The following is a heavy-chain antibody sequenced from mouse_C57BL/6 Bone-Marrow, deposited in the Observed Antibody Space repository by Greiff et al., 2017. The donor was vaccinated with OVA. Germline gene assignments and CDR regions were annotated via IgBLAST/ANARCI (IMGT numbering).Heavy chain of an antibody. CDR1: GYAFSSSW. CDR2: IYPGDGDT. V-gene: IGHV1-82*01. J-gene: IGHJ2*01. Sequence: VKLQESGPELVKPGASVKISCKASGYAFSSSWMNWVKQRPGKGLEWIGRIYPGDGDTNYNGKFKGKATLTADKSSSTAYMQLSSLTSEDSAVYFCARSYYYGRDWGQGTTLTVSS. CDR3: ARSYYYGRD. D-gene: IGHD1-1*01.